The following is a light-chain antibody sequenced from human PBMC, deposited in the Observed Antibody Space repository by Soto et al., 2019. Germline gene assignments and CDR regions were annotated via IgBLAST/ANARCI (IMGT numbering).Light chain of an antibody. CDR1: QSFSSSY. CDR2: GAS. J-gene: IGKJ1*01. CDR3: QQYNNWPSWT. V-gene: IGKV3-20*01. Sequence: EIVLTQSPGTLSLSAGERATLSCRAIQSFSSSYLAWYQQKPGQAPRLLIYGASSRATGIPDRFSGSGSGTDFTLTISRLEPEDFAVYYCQQYNNWPSWTFGQGTKVDI.